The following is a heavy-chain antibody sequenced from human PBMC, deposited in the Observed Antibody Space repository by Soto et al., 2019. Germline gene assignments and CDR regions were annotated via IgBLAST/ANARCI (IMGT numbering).Heavy chain of an antibody. CDR3: ARDLAVGLVDY. CDR2: ISAYNGNT. J-gene: IGHJ4*02. V-gene: IGHV1-18*01. Sequence: QVQLVQSGAEVKKPGASVKVSCTASGYTFTSYGISWVRQAPGQGLEWMGWISAYNGNTKYAQKLQGRVTMTTDTSTSPAYMEVRSLRSDDTAVYYCARDLAVGLVDYWGQGTLVTVSS. D-gene: IGHD6-19*01. CDR1: GYTFTSYG.